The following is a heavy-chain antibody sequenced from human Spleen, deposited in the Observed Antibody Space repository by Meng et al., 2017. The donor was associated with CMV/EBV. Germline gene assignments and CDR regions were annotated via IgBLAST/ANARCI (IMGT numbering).Heavy chain of an antibody. CDR2: INPSGGST. V-gene: IGHV1-46*01. CDR3: ARHSPQSGRPDLIFGVVLPSSPHCFDP. Sequence: WVRQSTGQGFEWLGIINPSGGSTNYVQKFQGRVTMTWDTSTSTVYMELSSLRSEDTAVYYCARHSPQSGRPDLIFGVVLPSSPHCFDPWGQGTLVTVSS. D-gene: IGHD3-3*01. J-gene: IGHJ5*02.